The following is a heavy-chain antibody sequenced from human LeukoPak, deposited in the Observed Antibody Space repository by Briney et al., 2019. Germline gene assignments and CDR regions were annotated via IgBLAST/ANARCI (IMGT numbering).Heavy chain of an antibody. CDR2: IGVPGDT. CDR1: GFTFSSYA. CDR3: ARASHRFGQYYFDS. Sequence: GGSRRLSCAASGFTFSSYAMFWVRQAPGKGLEWVSSIGVPGDTYYTASVKGRFTISRENARSSLYLQMNSLRAGDTAVYYCARASHRFGQYYFDSWGQGNLVTVSS. J-gene: IGHJ4*02. V-gene: IGHV3-13*01. D-gene: IGHD3-10*01.